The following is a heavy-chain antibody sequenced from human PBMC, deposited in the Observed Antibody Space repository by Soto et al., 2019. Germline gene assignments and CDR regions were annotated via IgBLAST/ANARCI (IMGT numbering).Heavy chain of an antibody. V-gene: IGHV3-11*06. Sequence: PGGSLSLSCKASGFTFTDYHRSWIRQAPGKGLEWVALISETGSHTAYAESVKGRFTISRDNARPSVFLQMNSLRSDDTAVYFCARSLRATSPLTFWGQGTPVT. J-gene: IGHJ4*02. CDR1: GFTFTDYH. CDR2: ISETGSHT. CDR3: ARSLRATSPLTF. D-gene: IGHD7-27*01.